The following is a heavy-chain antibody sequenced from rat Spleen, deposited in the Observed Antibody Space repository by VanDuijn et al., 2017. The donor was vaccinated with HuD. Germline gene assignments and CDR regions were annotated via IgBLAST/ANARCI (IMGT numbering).Heavy chain of an antibody. V-gene: IGHV4-2*01. J-gene: IGHJ2*01. Sequence: EVKLVESGGGLVQPGRSLKLSCAASGFNFNDYWMSWVRQAPGKGLEWIGEINKDSSTIKYSPSLKDKFTISRDNAQNTLYLQMSKLRSEDTAIYYCVREDFGVDYWGQGVMVTVSS. D-gene: IGHD4-3*01. CDR3: VREDFGVDY. CDR1: GFNFNDYW. CDR2: INKDSSTI.